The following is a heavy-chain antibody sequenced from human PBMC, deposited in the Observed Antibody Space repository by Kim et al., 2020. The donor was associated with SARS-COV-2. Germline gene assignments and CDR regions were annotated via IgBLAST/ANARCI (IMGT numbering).Heavy chain of an antibody. CDR2: ISSSSSYI. V-gene: IGHV3-21*01. CDR1: GFTFSSYS. Sequence: GGSLRLSCAASGFTFSSYSMNWVRQAPGKGLEWVSSISSSSSYIYYADSVKGRFTISRDNANNSLYLQMNSLRAEDTAVYYCARDGSDFWSGYYYYYYGMDVWGQGTTVTVSS. CDR3: ARDGSDFWSGYYYYYYGMDV. J-gene: IGHJ6*02. D-gene: IGHD3-3*01.